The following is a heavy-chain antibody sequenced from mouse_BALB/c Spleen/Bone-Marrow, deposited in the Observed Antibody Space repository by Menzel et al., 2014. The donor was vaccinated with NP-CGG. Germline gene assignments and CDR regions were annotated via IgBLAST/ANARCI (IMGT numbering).Heavy chain of an antibody. V-gene: IGHV5-12-2*01. Sequence: EVMLVESGGDLVQPGGSLKLSCAASGLTFSNYNISWVRQTPEKRLERVAYISNGGGNTYYPDTVKGRFTISRDNAKNTLYLQMTSLESEDTAIYYCARHETGTGQYFDYWGQGTTLTVSS. J-gene: IGHJ2*01. D-gene: IGHD4-1*01. CDR2: ISNGGGNT. CDR1: GLTFSNYN. CDR3: ARHETGTGQYFDY.